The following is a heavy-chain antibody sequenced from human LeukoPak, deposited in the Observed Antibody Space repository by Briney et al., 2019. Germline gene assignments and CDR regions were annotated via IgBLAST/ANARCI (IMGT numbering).Heavy chain of an antibody. Sequence: GGSLRLSCAASGFTFSSYAMHWVRQAPGKGLEWVAVISYDGSNKYYADSVKGPFTFSRDNSKNTLYLQMNSLRDEDTAVYYCAREEGVLRYFDWLFGHYLDYWGQGTLVTVSS. CDR2: ISYDGSNK. J-gene: IGHJ4*02. D-gene: IGHD3-9*01. CDR3: AREEGVLRYFDWLFGHYLDY. V-gene: IGHV3-30*04. CDR1: GFTFSSYA.